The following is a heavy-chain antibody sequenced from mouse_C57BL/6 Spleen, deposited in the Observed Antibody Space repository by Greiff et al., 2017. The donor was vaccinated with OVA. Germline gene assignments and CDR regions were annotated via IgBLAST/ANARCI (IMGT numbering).Heavy chain of an antibody. CDR1: GFTFSDYG. V-gene: IGHV5-17*01. Sequence: EVKLVESGGGLVKPGGSLKLSCAASGFTFSDYGMHWVRQAPEKGLEWVAYISSGSSTIYYAATVKGRFTISRDNAKNTLFLQMTSLRSEDTAMYYCARAGLRRGYAMDYWGQGASVTVSS. CDR3: ARAGLRRGYAMDY. J-gene: IGHJ4*01. CDR2: ISSGSSTI. D-gene: IGHD2-4*01.